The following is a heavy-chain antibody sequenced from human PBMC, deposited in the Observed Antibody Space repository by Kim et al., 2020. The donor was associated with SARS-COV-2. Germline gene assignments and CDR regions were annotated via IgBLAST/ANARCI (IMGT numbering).Heavy chain of an antibody. CDR2: IYHSGST. V-gene: IGHV4-4*02. CDR3: ARAQYSGSYNPTFSY. J-gene: IGHJ4*02. D-gene: IGHD1-26*01. Sequence: SETLSLTCAVSGGSISSSNWWSWVRQPPGKGLEWIGEIYHSGSTNYNPSLKSRVTISVDKSKNQFSLKLSSVTAADTAVYYCARAQYSGSYNPTFSYWGQGTLVTVSS. CDR1: GGSISSSNW.